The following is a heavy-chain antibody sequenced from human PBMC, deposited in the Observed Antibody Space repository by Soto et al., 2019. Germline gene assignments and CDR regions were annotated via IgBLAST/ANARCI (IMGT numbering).Heavy chain of an antibody. J-gene: IGHJ6*02. CDR2: IYPGDSDT. CDR3: ARQAAGKPYYYYYGMDV. D-gene: IGHD1-1*01. V-gene: IGHV5-51*01. Sequence: GESLKISCKGSGYSFAGYWIGWVRQMPGKGLEWMGIIYPGDSDTRYSPSFQGQVTISADKSISTAYLQWSSLKASDTAMYYCARQAAGKPYYYYYGMDVWGQGTTVTVSS. CDR1: GYSFAGYW.